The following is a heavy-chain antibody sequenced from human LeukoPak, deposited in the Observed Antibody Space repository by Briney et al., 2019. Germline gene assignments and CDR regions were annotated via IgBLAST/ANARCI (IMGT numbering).Heavy chain of an antibody. CDR2: ISSSSSTI. Sequence: GGSLRLSCAASGFTFSSYSMNWVRQAPGKGLEWVSYISSSSSTIYYADSVKGRFTISRDNAKNSLYLQMNSLRAEDTAVYYCARGSDYFDYWGQGTLVTVSS. CDR3: ARGSDYFDY. CDR1: GFTFSSYS. V-gene: IGHV3-48*01. J-gene: IGHJ4*02. D-gene: IGHD3-3*01.